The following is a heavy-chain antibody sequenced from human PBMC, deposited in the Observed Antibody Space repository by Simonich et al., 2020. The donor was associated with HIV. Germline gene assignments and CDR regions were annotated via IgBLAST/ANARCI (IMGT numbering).Heavy chain of an antibody. CDR2: IATEDAKT. Sequence: EVQLVQSGAEVKKPGATVKISCKVSGYTFTDYYIHWVQQAPGEGLEWMALIATEDAKTTYAEKFQGRVTITADTSTDTAYMELSSLRSEDTAVYYCATKRGNLVGADAFDIWGQGTMVTVSS. D-gene: IGHD1-26*01. J-gene: IGHJ3*02. V-gene: IGHV1-69-2*01. CDR3: ATKRGNLVGADAFDI. CDR1: GYTFTDYY.